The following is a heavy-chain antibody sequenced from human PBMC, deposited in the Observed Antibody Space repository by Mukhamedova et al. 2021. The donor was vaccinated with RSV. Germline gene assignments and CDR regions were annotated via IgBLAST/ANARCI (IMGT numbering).Heavy chain of an antibody. CDR2: IYSGGST. V-gene: IGHV3-53*01. CDR3: ARDTHP. Sequence: SNYMSWVRQAPGKGLEWVSVIYSGGSTYYADSVKGRFTISRDNSKNTLYLQMNSLRAEDTAVYYCARDTHPWSQGTLVTVSS. J-gene: IGHJ5*02. CDR1: SNY.